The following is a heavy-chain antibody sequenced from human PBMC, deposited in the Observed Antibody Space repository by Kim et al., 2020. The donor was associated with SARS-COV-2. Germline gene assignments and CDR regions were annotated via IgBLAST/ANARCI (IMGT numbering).Heavy chain of an antibody. J-gene: IGHJ4*02. V-gene: IGHV3-30-3*02. D-gene: IGHD5-12*01. CDR3: AKDRWGGYSGYLDY. Sequence: ADSVKGRFTISRDNSKNTLYLQMNSLRAEDTAVYYCAKDRWGGYSGYLDYWGQGTLVTVSS.